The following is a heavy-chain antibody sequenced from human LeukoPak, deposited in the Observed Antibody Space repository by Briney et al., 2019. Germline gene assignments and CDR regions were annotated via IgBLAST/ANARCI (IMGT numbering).Heavy chain of an antibody. Sequence: GGSLRLSCAASGFTFSSYAMSWVRQAPGQGLEWVSAISGSGGSTNNADSVKGRFTISRDNSKNTLYLQMKSLRAEDTAVYYCAKQVYADYYYYMDVWGKGTTVTVSS. CDR1: GFTFSSYA. J-gene: IGHJ6*03. V-gene: IGHV3-23*01. D-gene: IGHD2-8*01. CDR2: ISGSGGST. CDR3: AKQVYADYYYYMDV.